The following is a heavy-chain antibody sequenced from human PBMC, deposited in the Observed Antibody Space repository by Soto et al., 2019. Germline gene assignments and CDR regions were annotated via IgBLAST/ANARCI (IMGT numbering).Heavy chain of an antibody. D-gene: IGHD3-22*01. J-gene: IGHJ4*02. CDR1: GDSISTYY. CDR3: AREGEGYYYDSSGYFDY. V-gene: IGHV4-4*07. Sequence: SETLSLTCTVSGDSISTYYWSWIRQPAGKGLEWIGRIYTSGSTNYNPSLKSRVTMSVDTSKNQFSLKLSSVTAADTAVYYCAREGEGYYYDSSGYFDYWGQGTLVTVSS. CDR2: IYTSGST.